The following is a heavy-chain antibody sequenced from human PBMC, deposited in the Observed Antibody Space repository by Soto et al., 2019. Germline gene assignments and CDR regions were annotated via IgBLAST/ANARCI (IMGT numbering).Heavy chain of an antibody. V-gene: IGHV3-23*01. CDR2: ISGSGGST. CDR1: GFTFSSYA. CDR3: AKCAGSGSYYVGYYYGMDV. Sequence: EVQLLESGGGLVQPGGSLRLSCAASGFTFSSYAMSWVRQAPGKGLEWVSAISGSGGSTYYADSVKGRFTISRDNSKNTLYLQMNSLRAEDTAVYYCAKCAGSGSYYVGYYYGMDVWGQGTTVTVSS. J-gene: IGHJ6*02. D-gene: IGHD3-10*01.